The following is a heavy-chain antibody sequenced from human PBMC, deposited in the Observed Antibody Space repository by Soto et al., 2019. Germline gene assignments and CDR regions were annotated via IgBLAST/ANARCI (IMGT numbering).Heavy chain of an antibody. D-gene: IGHD3-3*01. J-gene: IGHJ6*02. CDR3: ASLSYDFWCGYYFFDQIYYYYYGMDV. CDR1: GGTFSSYA. Sequence: QVQLVQSGAEVKKPGSSVKVSCKASGGTFSSYAISWVRQAPGQGLEWMGGIIPIFGTANYAQKVQGRVTITADESKSTAYMELLNVRSEDTAVYYCASLSYDFWCGYYFFDQIYYYYYGMDVWGQGTTVTVSS. V-gene: IGHV1-69*01. CDR2: IIPIFGTA.